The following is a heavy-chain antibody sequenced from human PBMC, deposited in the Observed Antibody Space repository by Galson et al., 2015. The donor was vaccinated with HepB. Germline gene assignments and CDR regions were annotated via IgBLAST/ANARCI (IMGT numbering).Heavy chain of an antibody. J-gene: IGHJ4*02. Sequence: SVKVSCKASGYTFTGYYMHWVRQAPGQGLEWMGWISAYNGNTNYAQKLQGRVTMTTDTSTSTAYMELRSLRSDDTAVYYCARGGVGATTRFDYWGQGTLVTVSS. CDR2: ISAYNGNT. V-gene: IGHV1-18*04. CDR1: GYTFTGYY. D-gene: IGHD1-26*01. CDR3: ARGGVGATTRFDY.